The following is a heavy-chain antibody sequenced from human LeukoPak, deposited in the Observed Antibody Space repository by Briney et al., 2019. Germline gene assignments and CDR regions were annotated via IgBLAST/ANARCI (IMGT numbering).Heavy chain of an antibody. V-gene: IGHV3-30*04. J-gene: IGHJ4*02. CDR3: ASGGTYYYDSSGSHPNYFDY. CDR2: ISYDGSNK. D-gene: IGHD3-22*01. Sequence: GGSLRLSCPASGFTFSSYAMHWVRQAPGKGLEWVAVISYDGSNKYYADSVKGRFTISRDNSKKTLYLQMNSLRAEDTAVYYCASGGTYYYDSSGSHPNYFDYWGQGTLVTVSS. CDR1: GFTFSSYA.